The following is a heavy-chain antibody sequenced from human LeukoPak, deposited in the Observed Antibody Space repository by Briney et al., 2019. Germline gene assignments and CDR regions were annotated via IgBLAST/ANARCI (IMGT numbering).Heavy chain of an antibody. Sequence: GGSLRLSCAASGFTFSDYYMSWIRQAPGKGLEWVSYISSSSSYTNYADSVKGRFTISRDNAKNSLYLQMNSLRAEDTAVYYCARDKEESSGWYAYYDYGMDVWGKGTTVTVSS. CDR2: ISSSSSYT. V-gene: IGHV3-11*06. CDR3: ARDKEESSGWYAYYDYGMDV. D-gene: IGHD6-19*01. J-gene: IGHJ6*04. CDR1: GFTFSDYY.